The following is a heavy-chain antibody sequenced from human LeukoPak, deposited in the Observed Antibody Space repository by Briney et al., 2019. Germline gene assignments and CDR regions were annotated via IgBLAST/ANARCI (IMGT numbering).Heavy chain of an antibody. V-gene: IGHV4-59*01. Sequence: SETLSLTSTLSLDSIRGYSWNCIPQPPGQGLEWIGYIYYRGSTDYSPSLKSRVTISLDTSKNQFSLKLTSVTAADTAVYYCAGGKTYFPHWGQGTLVTVSS. CDR2: IYYRGST. CDR3: AGGKTYFPH. CDR1: LDSIRGYS. J-gene: IGHJ4*02.